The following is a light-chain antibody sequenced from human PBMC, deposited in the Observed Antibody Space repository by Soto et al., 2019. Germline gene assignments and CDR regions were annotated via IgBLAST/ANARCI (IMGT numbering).Light chain of an antibody. CDR3: QQYDYWYT. CDR1: QSVSTN. CDR2: GAS. J-gene: IGKJ2*01. Sequence: EIVMTQSPATLSVSPGERATLSCRASQSVSTNLGCYHKRLGQAPRPLIYGASTRATGIPARFSGSGSGTEFTLTISSLQSEDFALYYCQQYDYWYTFGQGTKLEIK. V-gene: IGKV3-15*01.